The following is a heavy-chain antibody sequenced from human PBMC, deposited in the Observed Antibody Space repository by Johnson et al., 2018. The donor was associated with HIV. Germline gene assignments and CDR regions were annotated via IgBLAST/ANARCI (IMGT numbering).Heavy chain of an antibody. CDR3: ARGDYYDSSGYFSDAFDI. J-gene: IGHJ3*02. D-gene: IGHD3-22*01. CDR2: IKQDGSEM. CDR1: GFTFSSYW. V-gene: IGHV3-7*01. Sequence: VQLVESGGGLVQPGESLRLSCAASGFTFSSYWMSWVRQAPGKGLEWVANIKQDGSEMYYVDSVKGRFTISRDNAKNSLYLQMNSLRAEDTAKYYCARGDYYDSSGYFSDAFDIWGQGTMVAVSS.